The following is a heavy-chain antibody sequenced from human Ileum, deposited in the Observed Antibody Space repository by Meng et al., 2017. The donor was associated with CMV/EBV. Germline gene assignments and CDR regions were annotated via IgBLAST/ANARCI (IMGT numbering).Heavy chain of an antibody. V-gene: IGHV4-4*07. D-gene: IGHD3-10*01. Sequence: GHLQESGPGLVKHSETLSLPCYVSGGSISNYYWSWIRQPAGKGLEWIAHIYTSGTTNYNPSLKSRVTMSVDTSRNQFSLKLTSVTAADTAVYYCARNYGSGNWNFFHYWGQGTLVTVSS. CDR3: ARNYGSGNWNFFHY. CDR2: IYTSGTT. CDR1: GGSISNYY. J-gene: IGHJ4*02.